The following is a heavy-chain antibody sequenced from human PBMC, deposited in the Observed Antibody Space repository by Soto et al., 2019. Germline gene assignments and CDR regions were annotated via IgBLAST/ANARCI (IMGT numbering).Heavy chain of an antibody. V-gene: IGHV4-59*01. CDR2: ISYSGST. CDR3: AREAGSNYYYFYALDV. CDR1: GGSISSYY. Sequence: PSETLSLTCTVSGGSISSYYWSWIRQPPGKGLEWIGYISYSGSTNYNPSLKSRVTISVDTSTNQFSLKLSSVTASDTAVYYCAREAGSNYYYFYALDVWGQGTTVTV. J-gene: IGHJ6*02. D-gene: IGHD4-4*01.